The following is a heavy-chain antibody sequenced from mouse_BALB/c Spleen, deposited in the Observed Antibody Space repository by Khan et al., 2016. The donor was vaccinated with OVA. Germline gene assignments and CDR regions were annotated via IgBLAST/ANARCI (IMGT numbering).Heavy chain of an antibody. V-gene: IGHV1S81*02. CDR2: TNPTNGRT. CDR3: ARIKKIVATYFDY. D-gene: IGHD1-1*01. Sequence: QVQLQQPGAELVKAVASVKMSCKASGYTFTSYWMHWVKQRLGQGLEWFAETNPTNGRTYYNEKFKRKATLTVDKSSSTAYMLLSGPTFEDSAVYYCARIKKIVATYFDYWGQGTTLTVSS. CDR1: GYTFTSYW. J-gene: IGHJ2*01.